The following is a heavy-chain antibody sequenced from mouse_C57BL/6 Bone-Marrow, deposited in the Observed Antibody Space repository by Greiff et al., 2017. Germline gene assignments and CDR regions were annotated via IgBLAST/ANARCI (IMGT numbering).Heavy chain of an antibody. CDR2: IYPSDSET. Sequence: QVQLKEPGAELVRPGSSVKLSCKASGYTFTSYWMDWVKQRPGQGLEWIGNIYPSDSETHYNQKFKDKATLTVDKSSSTAYMQLSSLTSEDSAVYYCARSTMIKGFAYWGQGTLVTVSA. V-gene: IGHV1-61*01. CDR1: GYTFTSYW. D-gene: IGHD2-4*01. CDR3: ARSTMIKGFAY. J-gene: IGHJ3*01.